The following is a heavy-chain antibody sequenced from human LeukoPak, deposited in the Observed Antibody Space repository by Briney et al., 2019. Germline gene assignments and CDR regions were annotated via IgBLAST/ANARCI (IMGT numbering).Heavy chain of an antibody. CDR2: ISYDGSNK. Sequence: GGSLRLSCAASGFTFSSYAMHWVRQAPGKGLEWVAVISYDGSNKYYADSVKGRFTISRDNSKNTLYLQMNSLRAEDTAVYYCARAFGGRGCNWNYGDYWGQGTLVTVSS. V-gene: IGHV3-30-3*01. CDR1: GFTFSSYA. J-gene: IGHJ4*02. CDR3: ARAFGGRGCNWNYGDY. D-gene: IGHD1-7*01.